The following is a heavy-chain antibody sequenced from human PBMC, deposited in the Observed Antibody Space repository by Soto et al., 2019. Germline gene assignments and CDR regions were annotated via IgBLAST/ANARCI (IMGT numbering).Heavy chain of an antibody. Sequence: GGSLRLSCAASGFTFSSYDMHWVRQATRKGLEWVSAIGTAGDTYYPGSVKGRFTISRENAKNSLYLQMNSLRAGDTAVYYCARVACSGGSCYEYYFDYWGQGTLVTVSS. V-gene: IGHV3-13*01. J-gene: IGHJ4*02. CDR3: ARVACSGGSCYEYYFDY. CDR2: IGTAGDT. CDR1: GFTFSSYD. D-gene: IGHD2-15*01.